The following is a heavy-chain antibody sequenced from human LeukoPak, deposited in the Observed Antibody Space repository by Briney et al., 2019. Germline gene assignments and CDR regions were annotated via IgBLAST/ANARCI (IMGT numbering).Heavy chain of an antibody. CDR3: AKDLMYYYGSGSPGGKYDY. J-gene: IGHJ4*02. Sequence: GFLRLFCLSSGFNFCSFGMGWVRQGSGEGLEWVSAFSGRGGSTYYADSVKGRFTISRDNSKNTLYLQMNSLRAEDTAVYYCAKDLMYYYGSGSPGGKYDYWGQGTLVTVSS. CDR1: GFNFCSFG. V-gene: IGHV3-23*01. CDR2: FSGRGGST. D-gene: IGHD3-10*01.